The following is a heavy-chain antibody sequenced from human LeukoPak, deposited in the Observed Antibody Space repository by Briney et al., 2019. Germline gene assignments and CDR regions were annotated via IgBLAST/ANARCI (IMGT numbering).Heavy chain of an antibody. D-gene: IGHD6-13*01. CDR2: IYHSGST. V-gene: IGHV4-38-2*01. J-gene: IGHJ6*02. Sequence: PGGSLRLSCAASGFTFSSYAMHWVRQPPGKGLEWIGSIYHSGSTYYNPSLKSRVSTSVDTSKNQFSLKLSSVTAADTAVYYCASFIAAAGTPYYGMDVWGQGTTVTVSS. CDR3: ASFIAAAGTPYYGMDV. CDR1: GFTFSSYA.